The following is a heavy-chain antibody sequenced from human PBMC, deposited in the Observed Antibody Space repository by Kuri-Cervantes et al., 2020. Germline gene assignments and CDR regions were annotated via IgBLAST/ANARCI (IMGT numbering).Heavy chain of an antibody. Sequence: SETLSLTCAVYGGSFSGYYWSWIRQPPGKGLEWIGEINHSGSTNYNPSLKSRVTISVDTSKNQFSLKLSSVTAADTAIYYCAKGYYYVAGSQPAPLDYWGQGTLVTVSS. CDR2: INHSGST. D-gene: IGHD3-10*01. V-gene: IGHV4-34*01. J-gene: IGHJ4*02. CDR3: AKGYYYVAGSQPAPLDY. CDR1: GGSFSGYY.